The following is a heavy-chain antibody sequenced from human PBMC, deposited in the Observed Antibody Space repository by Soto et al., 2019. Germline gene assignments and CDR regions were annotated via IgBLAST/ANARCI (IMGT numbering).Heavy chain of an antibody. CDR1: GFTFDDYT. CDR3: AKDRGSGSYGSYYFDY. Sequence: PGGSLRLSCAASGFTFDDYTMHWVRQAPGKGLEWVSLISWDGGSTYYADSVKGRFTISRDNSKNSLYLQMNSLRTEDTALYYCAKDRGSGSYGSYYFDYWGQGTLVTAPQ. J-gene: IGHJ4*02. D-gene: IGHD1-26*01. CDR2: ISWDGGST. V-gene: IGHV3-43*01.